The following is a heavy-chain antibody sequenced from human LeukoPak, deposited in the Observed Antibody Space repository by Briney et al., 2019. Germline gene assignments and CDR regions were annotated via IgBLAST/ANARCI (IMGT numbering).Heavy chain of an antibody. J-gene: IGHJ4*02. CDR1: GFTFYKFA. CDR3: AKDQVVRGVINDYYFDY. Sequence: GGSLRLSCAASGFTFYKFAMTWVRQAPGSGLEWVSSISGSGGSTYYADSVKGRFTISRDNSKNTLYLQMNSLRAEDTAVYYCAKDQVVRGVINDYYFDYWGQGTLVTVSS. D-gene: IGHD3-10*01. CDR2: ISGSGGST. V-gene: IGHV3-23*01.